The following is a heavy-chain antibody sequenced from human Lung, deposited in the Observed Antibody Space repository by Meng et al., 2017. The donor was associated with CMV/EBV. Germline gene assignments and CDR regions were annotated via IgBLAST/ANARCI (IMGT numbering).Heavy chain of an antibody. Sequence: GESLKISCAASGFTFDNYEMNWVRQAPGKGLEWISYINKNGFNIEYADSVKGRFTISRDNAKNSLFLQLDSLRADDTAVYYCARNTLSYYGMDLWGQGTTVNVAS. V-gene: IGHV3-48*03. CDR2: INKNGFNI. CDR1: GFTFDNYE. CDR3: ARNTLSYYGMDL. D-gene: IGHD1/OR15-1a*01. J-gene: IGHJ6*02.